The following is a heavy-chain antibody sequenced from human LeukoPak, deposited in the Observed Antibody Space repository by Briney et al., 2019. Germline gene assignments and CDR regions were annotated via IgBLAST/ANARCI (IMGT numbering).Heavy chain of an antibody. D-gene: IGHD6-19*01. CDR2: ISTYNGNT. J-gene: IGHJ4*02. CDR1: GYTSTTYG. V-gene: IGHV1-18*04. CDR3: ARAEQWLPRGVDY. Sequence: GASVKVSCKASGYTSTTYGISWVRQGPGQGLEWMGWISTYNGNTNYAQKLQGRLTMTTDTSTSTAYMELRSLRSDDTAVYYCARAEQWLPRGVDYWGQGTLVTVSS.